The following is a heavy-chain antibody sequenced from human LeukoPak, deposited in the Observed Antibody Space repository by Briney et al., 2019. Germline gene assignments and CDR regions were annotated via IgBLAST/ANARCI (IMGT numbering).Heavy chain of an antibody. CDR2: ISRSSRHV. D-gene: IGHD6-25*01. Sequence: GGSLRLSCTASGFTFSDYSMNLVRQAPGKGLEWVSSISRSSRHVYYAGSVKGRFTISRDNAKNSLYLQMNSLRAEDMAVYFCVRDLMGSGSTAAYLHHWGQGTLVTVSS. CDR3: VRDLMGSGSTAAYLHH. J-gene: IGHJ1*01. CDR1: GFTFSDYS. V-gene: IGHV3-21*01.